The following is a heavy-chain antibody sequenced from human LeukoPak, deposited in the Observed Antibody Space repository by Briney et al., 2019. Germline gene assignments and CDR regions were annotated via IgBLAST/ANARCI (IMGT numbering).Heavy chain of an antibody. V-gene: IGHV3-7*01. CDR2: IKQDGSEK. Sequence: GGSLRLSCAASGFTFSSYWMSWVRQAPGKGLEWVANIKQDGSEKYYVDSVKGRFTISRDNAKNSLYLQMNSLRAEDTGVYYCARAWAIAVAGLNSYYFDYWGQGTLVTVSS. CDR3: ARAWAIAVAGLNSYYFDY. D-gene: IGHD6-19*01. CDR1: GFTFSSYW. J-gene: IGHJ4*02.